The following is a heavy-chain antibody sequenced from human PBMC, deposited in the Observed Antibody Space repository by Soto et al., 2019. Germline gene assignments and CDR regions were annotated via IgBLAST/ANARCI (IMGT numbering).Heavy chain of an antibody. Sequence: EVQLVESGGGLIQPGGSLRLSCAASGFTVSRDYMSWVRQAPGKGLEWVSVIYTGGSTYYADSVKGRFTFSRDNSKNTLYLQMNRRRAEATAVYYCARAYGGNPALFDPWGQGTLVTVSS. CDR1: GFTVSRDY. CDR2: IYTGGST. J-gene: IGHJ5*02. CDR3: ARAYGGNPALFDP. D-gene: IGHD4-17*01. V-gene: IGHV3-53*01.